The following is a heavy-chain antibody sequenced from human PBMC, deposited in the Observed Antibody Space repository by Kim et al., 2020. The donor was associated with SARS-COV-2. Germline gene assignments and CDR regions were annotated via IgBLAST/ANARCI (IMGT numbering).Heavy chain of an antibody. J-gene: IGHJ5*02. CDR1: GYTFTSYY. CDR2: INPSGGST. D-gene: IGHD2-2*01. CDR3: ARSGYCSSTSCSNWFDP. V-gene: IGHV1-46*01. Sequence: ASVKVSCKASGYTFTSYYMHWVRQAPGQGLEWMGIINPSGGSTSYAQKFRGRVTMTRDTSTSTVYMELSSLRSEDTAVYYCARSGYCSSTSCSNWFDPWGQGTLVTVSS.